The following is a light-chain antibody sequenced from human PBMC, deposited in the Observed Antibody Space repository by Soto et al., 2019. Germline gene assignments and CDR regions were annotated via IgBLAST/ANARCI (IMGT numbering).Light chain of an antibody. Sequence: QSALTQPASVSGSPGQSITISCTGTSSDVGGYNFVSWYQQHPGKAPRLMIFDVDNRPSGVATRFSGSKTGNTASLTISGVQAEDEEDYYCCSYSGSSTIVVFGGGTKVTVL. V-gene: IGLV2-14*03. CDR2: DVD. J-gene: IGLJ2*01. CDR3: CSYSGSSTIVV. CDR1: SSDVGGYNF.